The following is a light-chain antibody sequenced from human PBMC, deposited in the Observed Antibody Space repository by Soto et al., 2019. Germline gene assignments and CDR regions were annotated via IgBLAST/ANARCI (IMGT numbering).Light chain of an antibody. V-gene: IGLV2-23*01. CDR1: SSDVGSYNL. CDR2: EGS. Sequence: QSALTQPASGAGSPGQSITISCTGTSSDVGSYNLVSWYQQHPGKAPQLMIYEGSKRPSGVSNRFSGSKSGNTASLTNSGLQAEDEADYYCCSYAGSSTVVFGGGTQLTVL. J-gene: IGLJ2*01. CDR3: CSYAGSSTVV.